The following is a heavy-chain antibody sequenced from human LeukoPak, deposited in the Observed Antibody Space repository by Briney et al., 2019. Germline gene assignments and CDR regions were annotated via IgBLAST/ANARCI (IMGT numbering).Heavy chain of an antibody. D-gene: IGHD3-22*01. J-gene: IGHJ4*02. CDR3: ARVYYDSTYYFDY. V-gene: IGHV3-53*01. CDR1: GFTVSNNY. Sequence: PGGSLRLSCAASGFTVSNNYMSWVRQAPGKGLEWVSVIYSGGSTYYADSVKGRFTISRDSSKNTLDLQMNSLRAEDTALYYCARVYYDSTYYFDYWGQGTLVTVSS. CDR2: IYSGGST.